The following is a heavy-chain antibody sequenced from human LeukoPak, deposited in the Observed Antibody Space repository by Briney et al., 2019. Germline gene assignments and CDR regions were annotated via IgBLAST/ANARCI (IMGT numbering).Heavy chain of an antibody. V-gene: IGHV4-39*07. J-gene: IGHJ5*02. CDR3: ARDFNYDSSGYLYNWFDP. CDR1: GGSINSGGFY. CDR2: IRHTGTT. D-gene: IGHD3-22*01. Sequence: SETLSLTCSVSGGSINSGGFYWGWVRQSPGTGLEWIGSIRHTGTTFYNPSLKSRVSISIDTSKNQFSLKLSSVTAADTAVYYCARDFNYDSSGYLYNWFDPWGQGTLVTVSS.